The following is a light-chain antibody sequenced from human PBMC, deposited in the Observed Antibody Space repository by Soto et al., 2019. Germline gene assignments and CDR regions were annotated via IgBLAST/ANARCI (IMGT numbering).Light chain of an antibody. J-gene: IGLJ3*02. Sequence: QSVLTQPPSVTGGPGQRVAISCTGSGSNNGAGYDVHWYQQLPGTAPKLLIYGNSNRPSGVPDRFSGSKSGTSASLAITGLQAEDEADYYCQSYDSSLSGWVFGGGTKLTVL. CDR3: QSYDSSLSGWV. V-gene: IGLV1-40*01. CDR1: GSNNGAGYD. CDR2: GNS.